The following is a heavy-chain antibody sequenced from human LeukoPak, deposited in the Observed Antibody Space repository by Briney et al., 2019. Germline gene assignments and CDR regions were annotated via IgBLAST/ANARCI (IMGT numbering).Heavy chain of an antibody. V-gene: IGHV3-33*01. CDR3: AREAGTTGVDY. CDR1: GFTFSSYG. CDR2: IWYDGSNK. Sequence: PGGSLRLSCAASGFTFSSYGMHWVRQAPGKGLEWVAVIWYDGSNKYYADSVKGRFTISRDNSKNTLYLQMNSLRAEDTAVYYCAREAGTTGVDYWGQGTMVTVSS. J-gene: IGHJ4*02. D-gene: IGHD1-1*01.